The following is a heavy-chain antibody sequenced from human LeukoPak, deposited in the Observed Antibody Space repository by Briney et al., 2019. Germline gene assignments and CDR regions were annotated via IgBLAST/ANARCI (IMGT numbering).Heavy chain of an antibody. CDR1: VHTYSIYS. Sequence: GGSLRLSCAACVHTYSIYSMSWVRQAPGKGLEGVSAISGSGGSAYYGGSVKGRFTISRDKSKNTLYLQMNSLRAEDTAVYYCAKLYCSSTSCSYDYWGQGTLVSVSS. CDR3: AKLYCSSTSCSYDY. J-gene: IGHJ4*02. CDR2: ISGSGGSA. D-gene: IGHD2-2*01. V-gene: IGHV3-23*01.